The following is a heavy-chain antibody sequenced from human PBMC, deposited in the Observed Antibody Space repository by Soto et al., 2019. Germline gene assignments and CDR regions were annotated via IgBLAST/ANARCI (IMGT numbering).Heavy chain of an antibody. CDR3: ARPVYYDFWSGYGMDV. Sequence: EVQLVESGGGLVQPGGSLRLSCAASGFTFDRYSMNWVRQAPGKGLEWLSFISFSSSYIFDADSVKGRFTISRDNAKNTLYLQMNNLSAEDTAVYYCARPVYYDFWSGYGMDVWGQGTTVTVSS. CDR1: GFTFDRYS. V-gene: IGHV3-21*01. D-gene: IGHD3-3*01. J-gene: IGHJ6*02. CDR2: ISFSSSYI.